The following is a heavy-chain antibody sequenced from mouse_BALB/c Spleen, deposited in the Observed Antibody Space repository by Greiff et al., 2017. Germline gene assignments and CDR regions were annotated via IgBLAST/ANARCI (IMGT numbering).Heavy chain of an antibody. CDR2: ISSGGGST. V-gene: IGHV5-12-1*01. Sequence: EVQVVESGGGLVKPGGSLKLSCAASGFAFSSYDMSWVRQTPEKRLEWVAYISSGGGSTYYPDTVKGRFTISRDNAKNTLYLQMSSLKSEDTAMYYCASLDGYPSWFAYWGQGTLVTVSA. D-gene: IGHD2-3*01. CDR1: GFAFSSYD. CDR3: ASLDGYPSWFAY. J-gene: IGHJ3*01.